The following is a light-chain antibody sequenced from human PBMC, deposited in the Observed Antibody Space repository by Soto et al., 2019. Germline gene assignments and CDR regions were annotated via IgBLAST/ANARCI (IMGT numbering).Light chain of an antibody. CDR2: GAS. CDR1: QSITSTF. CDR3: QQYGRSPLMYT. V-gene: IGKV3-20*01. J-gene: IGKJ2*01. Sequence: EIVLTQSPGTLSLSPGERATLSCRASQSITSTFLAWYQQKPGQAPRLLIYGASSRATGIPDRFSGSGSERDFTLTISRLEPEDFAVYFCQQYGRSPLMYTFGQGTKQEIK.